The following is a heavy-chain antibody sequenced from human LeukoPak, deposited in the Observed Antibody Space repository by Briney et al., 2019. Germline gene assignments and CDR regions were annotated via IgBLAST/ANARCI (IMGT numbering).Heavy chain of an antibody. V-gene: IGHV4-39*01. CDR3: ASRYTIFGVATFDY. Sequence: KPSETLYLTCTVSGGSISSSSYYWGWIRQPPRKGLYWIGGIFYSGSTYYNPSLKSRVTISVDTSKNQFSLRLNSVTAADTAVYYCASRYTIFGVATFDYWGQGTLVTVSS. J-gene: IGHJ4*02. CDR2: IFYSGST. CDR1: GGSISSSSYY. D-gene: IGHD3-3*01.